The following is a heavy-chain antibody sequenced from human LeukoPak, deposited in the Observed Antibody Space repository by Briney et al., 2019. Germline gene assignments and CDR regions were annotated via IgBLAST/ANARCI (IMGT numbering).Heavy chain of an antibody. CDR3: ARDEEWELLYNWFDP. D-gene: IGHD1-26*01. Sequence: GGSLRLSCAASGFTFSSYAMHWVRQAPDKGLEWVAVISYDGSNKYYADSVKGRFTISRDNSKNTLYLQMNSLRAADTAVYYCARDEEWELLYNWFDPWGQGTLVTVSS. J-gene: IGHJ5*02. V-gene: IGHV3-30*04. CDR1: GFTFSSYA. CDR2: ISYDGSNK.